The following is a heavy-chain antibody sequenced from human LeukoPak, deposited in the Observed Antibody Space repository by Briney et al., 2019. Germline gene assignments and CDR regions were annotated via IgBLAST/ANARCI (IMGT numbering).Heavy chain of an antibody. CDR1: GYTFTSYG. Sequence: ASVKVSCKASGYTFTSYGISWVRQAPGQGLEWMGWISAYNGNTSYAQKLQGRVTMTTDTSTSTAYMELRSLRSDDTAVYYCARVGVGGYYRDAFDIWGQGTMVTVSS. CDR2: ISAYNGNT. J-gene: IGHJ3*02. V-gene: IGHV1-18*01. D-gene: IGHD3-22*01. CDR3: ARVGVGGYYRDAFDI.